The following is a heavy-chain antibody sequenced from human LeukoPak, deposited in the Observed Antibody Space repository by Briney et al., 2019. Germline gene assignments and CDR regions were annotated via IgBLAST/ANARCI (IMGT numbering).Heavy chain of an antibody. CDR1: GYTFTSYD. D-gene: IGHD5-18*01. CDR3: ARDRRYGLPGAFDI. V-gene: IGHV1-8*01. CDR2: MNPNSGNT. Sequence: GASVKVSCKASGYTFTSYDINWVRQATGQGLEWMGWMNPNSGNTGYAQKFQGRVTMTRNTSISTAYMELSSLRSEDTAVYYCARDRRYGLPGAFDIWGQGTMVTVSS. J-gene: IGHJ3*02.